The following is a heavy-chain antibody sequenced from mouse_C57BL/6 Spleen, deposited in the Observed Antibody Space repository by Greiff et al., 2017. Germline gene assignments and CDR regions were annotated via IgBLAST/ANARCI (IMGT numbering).Heavy chain of an antibody. J-gene: IGHJ3*01. D-gene: IGHD2-2*01. Sequence: EVQRVESGEGLVKPGGSLKLSCAASGFTFSSYAMPWVRQTPEQRLEWVAYISSGGDYNYYADTLKGRFTISRDNARNTLYLQLSSLKSEDTAMYYCTRDEGNGYVAWFACWGQGTLVTVSA. V-gene: IGHV5-9-1*02. CDR1: GFTFSSYA. CDR3: TRDEGNGYVAWFAC. CDR2: ISSGGDYN.